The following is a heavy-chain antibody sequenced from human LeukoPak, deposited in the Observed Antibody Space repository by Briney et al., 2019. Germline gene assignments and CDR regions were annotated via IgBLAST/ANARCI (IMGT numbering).Heavy chain of an antibody. CDR1: GYSFTSYW. CDR2: IYPGDSDT. CDR3: ASGTMDCSSTSCYAFSFDY. J-gene: IGHJ4*02. V-gene: IGHV5-51*01. Sequence: PGESLKISCKGSGYSFTSYWIGWVRQMPGKGLEWMGIIYPGDSDTRYSPSFQGQVTISADKSISTAYLQWSSLKASDTAMYYCASGTMDCSSTSCYAFSFDYWGQGTLVTVSS. D-gene: IGHD2-2*01.